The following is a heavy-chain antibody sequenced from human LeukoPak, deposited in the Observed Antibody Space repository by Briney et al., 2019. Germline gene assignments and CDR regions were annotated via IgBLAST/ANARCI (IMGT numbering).Heavy chain of an antibody. D-gene: IGHD3-22*01. V-gene: IGHV3-30*04. CDR1: GFTFSSYA. J-gene: IGHJ4*02. CDR3: ARDSWRFGGYYYDSSGYYNY. CDR2: ISYDGSNK. Sequence: GGSLRLSCAASGFTFSSYAMQWVRQAPGKGLEWVAVISYDGSNKYYADSVKGRFTISRDNSKNTLYLQMNSLRAEDTAVYYCARDSWRFGGYYYDSSGYYNYWGQGTLVTVSS.